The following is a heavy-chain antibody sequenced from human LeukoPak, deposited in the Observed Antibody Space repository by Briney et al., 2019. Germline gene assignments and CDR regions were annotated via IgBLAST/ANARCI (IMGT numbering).Heavy chain of an antibody. V-gene: IGHV4-39*01. CDR2: IYYSGST. J-gene: IGHJ4*02. D-gene: IGHD2-21*01. Sequence: SDTLSLTCTVSGGSISSSSYYWGWIRQPPGKGLEWIGSIYYSGSTYYNPSLKSRVTISVDTSKNQFSLKLSSVTAADTAVYYCARHRPIVVVIANWGQGTLVTVSS. CDR1: GGSISSSSYY. CDR3: ARHRPIVVVIAN.